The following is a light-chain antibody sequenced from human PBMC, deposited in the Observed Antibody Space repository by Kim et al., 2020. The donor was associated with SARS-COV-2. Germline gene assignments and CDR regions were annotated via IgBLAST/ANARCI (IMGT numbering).Light chain of an antibody. CDR1: QDIRND. Sequence: ASVRDRVTIPFRASQDIRNDLVLYQQNPGRAPKRLIYGASSLQSGVPSRFSGSGSGTEFTLTISSVQPEDFATYFCLQHSTYPITFGQGTRLEIK. V-gene: IGKV1-17*01. CDR2: GAS. CDR3: LQHSTYPIT. J-gene: IGKJ5*01.